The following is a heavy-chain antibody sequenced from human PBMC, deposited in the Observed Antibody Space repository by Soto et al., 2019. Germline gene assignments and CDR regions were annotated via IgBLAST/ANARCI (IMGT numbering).Heavy chain of an antibody. J-gene: IGHJ6*02. CDR2: IMPIFRTP. CDR3: ARDKGRLQLGGNYYYIMDV. Sequence: QVQLEQSGAEVKKPGSSVKVSCKASGGTFSNSAISWVRQAPGQGLEWMGGIMPIFRTPDYAQKFQGRVTRTEDESTSTAYMELSGLRSEDTAVYYCARDKGRLQLGGNYYYIMDVWGQGTTVTVSS. V-gene: IGHV1-69*12. D-gene: IGHD5-12*01. CDR1: GGTFSNSA.